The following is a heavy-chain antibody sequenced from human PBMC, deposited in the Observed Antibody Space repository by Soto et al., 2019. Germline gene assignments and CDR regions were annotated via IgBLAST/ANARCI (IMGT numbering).Heavy chain of an antibody. J-gene: IGHJ4*02. Sequence: QVQLVESGGGVVQPGRSLRLSCAASGFTFNSYGMHWVRQAPGKGLEWVAVISYDGSNKYYADSVKGRFTISRDNSKNTLYLQMNSLRAEDTAVYYCAKEHRIAAAGTSPHKNFDYWGQGTLVTVSS. CDR3: AKEHRIAAAGTSPHKNFDY. V-gene: IGHV3-30*18. D-gene: IGHD6-13*01. CDR2: ISYDGSNK. CDR1: GFTFNSYG.